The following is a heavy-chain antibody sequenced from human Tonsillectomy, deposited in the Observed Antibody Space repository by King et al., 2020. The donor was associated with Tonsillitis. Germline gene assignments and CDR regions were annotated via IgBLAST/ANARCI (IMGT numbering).Heavy chain of an antibody. D-gene: IGHD6-13*01. CDR2: IYPSGST. Sequence: QLQESGPGLVKPSQTLSLTCTVSGGSITSGSYYWSWIRQPAGKGLEWIGRIYPSGSTNYNPSLKSRVTISVDTSKNQFSLNLSYVTAADTAVYYCARDTVWYHDVYFMDVWGKGTTVTVSS. V-gene: IGHV4-61*02. J-gene: IGHJ6*03. CDR3: ARDTVWYHDVYFMDV. CDR1: GGSITSGSYY.